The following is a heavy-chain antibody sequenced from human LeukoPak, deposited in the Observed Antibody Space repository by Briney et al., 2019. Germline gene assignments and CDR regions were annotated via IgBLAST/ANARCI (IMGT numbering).Heavy chain of an antibody. J-gene: IGHJ1*01. CDR3: ARDFEAVAGNFQH. D-gene: IGHD6-19*01. V-gene: IGHV1-69*05. CDR1: GGSFNAYA. Sequence: SVKVSCKASGGSFNAYAISWVRQAPGQGLEWMGGIIPIFGTSNYAQKFQGRVTMTRDTSTSTVYMELSSLRSEDTAVYYCARDFEAVAGNFQHWGQGTLVTVSS. CDR2: IIPIFGTS.